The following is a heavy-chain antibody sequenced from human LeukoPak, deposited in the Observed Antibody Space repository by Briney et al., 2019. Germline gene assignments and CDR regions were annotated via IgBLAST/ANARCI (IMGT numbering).Heavy chain of an antibody. J-gene: IGHJ4*02. CDR3: ARYVWGSYPTFEDY. CDR2: IYYSGST. D-gene: IGHD3-16*02. CDR1: GGSVTSGNYY. Sequence: PSQTLSLTCTVYGGSVTSGNYYWNWIRQPAGKGLEWIGYIYYSGSTNYNPSLKSRVTISVDTSKNQFSLKLSSVTAADTAVYYCARYVWGSYPTFEDYWGQGTLVTVST. V-gene: IGHV4-61*10.